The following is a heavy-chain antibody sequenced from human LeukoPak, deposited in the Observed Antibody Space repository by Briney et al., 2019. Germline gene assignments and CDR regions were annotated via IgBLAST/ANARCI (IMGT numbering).Heavy chain of an antibody. CDR2: INWNGGST. Sequence: GGSLRLSCAASGFTFDDYGMSWVRQAPGKGLEWVSGINWNGGSTGYADSVKGRFTISRDNAKNSLYLQMNSLRAEDTALYYCARVEDHDYGDYVLDYWGQGTLVTVSS. CDR3: ARVEDHDYGDYVLDY. V-gene: IGHV3-20*04. D-gene: IGHD4-17*01. CDR1: GFTFDDYG. J-gene: IGHJ4*02.